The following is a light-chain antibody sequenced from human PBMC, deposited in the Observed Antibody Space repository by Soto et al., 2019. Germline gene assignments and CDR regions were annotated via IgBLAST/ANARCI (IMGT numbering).Light chain of an antibody. V-gene: IGKV3-20*01. CDR2: GAS. CDR1: ESLSSAY. CDR3: QQYGSSPPIT. J-gene: IGKJ1*01. Sequence: EIVLTQSPGTLSLSPGERATLSCRASESLSSAYLAWYQQKPGQAPRLLLYGASTRATGIPDRFSGSGSGTEFTLTISRLEPEDLAVYYCQQYGSSPPITFGQGTKVEIK.